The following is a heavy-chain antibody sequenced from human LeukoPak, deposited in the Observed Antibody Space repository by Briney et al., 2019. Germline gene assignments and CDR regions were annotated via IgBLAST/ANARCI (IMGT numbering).Heavy chain of an antibody. V-gene: IGHV3-30*02. Sequence: GGSLRLSCAASGFTFSNHGMHWVRQAPGKGLEWVTFIWFDGSNKNYIDSVKGRFTISRDNSKNTLYLQMNSLRVEDTAVYYCAMGVPLYGYHYGLDYWGQGTLVTVSS. D-gene: IGHD5-18*01. CDR2: IWFDGSNK. CDR1: GFTFSNHG. CDR3: AMGVPLYGYHYGLDY. J-gene: IGHJ4*02.